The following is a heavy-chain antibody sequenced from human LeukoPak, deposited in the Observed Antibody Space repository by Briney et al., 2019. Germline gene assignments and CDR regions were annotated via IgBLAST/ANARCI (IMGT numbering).Heavy chain of an antibody. CDR3: ARDRPGGSSGWYFFDY. J-gene: IGHJ4*02. CDR1: GFTFSSYW. V-gene: IGHV3-7*01. CDR2: IKQDGSEK. D-gene: IGHD6-19*01. Sequence: PGRSLRLSCAASGFTFSSYWMSWVRQAPGKGLEWVANIKQDGSEKYYVDSVKGRFTISRDNAKNSLYLQMNSLRAEDTAVYYCARDRPGGSSGWYFFDYWGQGTLVTVSS.